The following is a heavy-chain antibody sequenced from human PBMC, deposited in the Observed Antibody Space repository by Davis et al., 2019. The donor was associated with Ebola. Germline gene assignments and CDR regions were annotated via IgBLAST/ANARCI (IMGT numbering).Heavy chain of an antibody. V-gene: IGHV4-39*01. J-gene: IGHJ4*02. D-gene: IGHD3-10*01. CDR1: GGSISSSSYY. Sequence: SETLSLTCTVSGGSISSSSYYWGWIRQPPGKGLEWIGSIYYSGSTYYNPSLKSRVTISVDTSNNQFSLNLNSVTAADTAVYYCARQIGTGRWAFDYWGQGTLVTASS. CDR2: IYYSGST. CDR3: ARQIGTGRWAFDY.